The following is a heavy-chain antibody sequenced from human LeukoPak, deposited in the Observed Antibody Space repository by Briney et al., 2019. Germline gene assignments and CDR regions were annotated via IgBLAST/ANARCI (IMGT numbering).Heavy chain of an antibody. J-gene: IGHJ3*02. CDR1: GGSISGGDYY. V-gene: IGHV4-30-4*08. D-gene: IGHD2-2*01. CDR2: IFYTGST. Sequence: PSETLSLTCTVSGGSISGGDYYWSWIRQSPGKGLEWIGYIFYTGSTYYNPSLESRVTISVDTSKNQFSLKLSSVTAADTAVYYCASLIVVPAAISLPGAFDIWGQGTMVTVSS. CDR3: ASLIVVPAAISLPGAFDI.